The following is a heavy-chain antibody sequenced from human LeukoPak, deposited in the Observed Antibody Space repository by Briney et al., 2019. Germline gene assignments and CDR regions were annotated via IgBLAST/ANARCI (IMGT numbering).Heavy chain of an antibody. J-gene: IGHJ4*02. CDR1: GFSFSSYA. CDR3: AKDPGDFWTGYYTGMLDY. CDR2: IGASGGVT. D-gene: IGHD3/OR15-3a*01. Sequence: GGSLRLSCVGSGFSFSSYAMNWVRQAPGKGLEWVSGIGASGGVTNYADSVKGRFTISRDNSKNTLYLQMNNLRAEDTAIYYCAKDPGDFWTGYYTGMLDYWGQGTLVTVSA. V-gene: IGHV3-23*01.